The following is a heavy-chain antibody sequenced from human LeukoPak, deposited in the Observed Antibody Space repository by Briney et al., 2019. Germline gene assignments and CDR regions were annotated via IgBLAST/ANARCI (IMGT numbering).Heavy chain of an antibody. Sequence: SETLSLTCTVPGVSISIYYWSWIRQSPGKGLEWIGYIYNSGNTNYNPSLKSRATISVDTSKNQFSLKLSSVTAADTAVYYCARDRELGCRGLGTLVTVSS. D-gene: IGHD1-26*01. CDR1: GVSISIYY. V-gene: IGHV4-59*01. CDR2: IYNSGNT. CDR3: ARDRELGC. J-gene: IGHJ1*01.